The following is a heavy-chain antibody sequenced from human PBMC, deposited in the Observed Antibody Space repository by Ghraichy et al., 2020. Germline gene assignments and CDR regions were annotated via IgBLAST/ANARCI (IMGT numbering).Heavy chain of an antibody. CDR3: ARAGYSSSWYWNHYYYYYGMDV. D-gene: IGHD6-13*01. Sequence: GESLKISCAASGFTFSSYWMSWVRQAPGKGLEWVANIKQDGSEKYYVDSVKGRFTISRDNAKNSLYLQMNSLRAEDTAVYYCARAGYSSSWYWNHYYYYYGMDVWGQGTTVTVSS. V-gene: IGHV3-7*01. CDR2: IKQDGSEK. CDR1: GFTFSSYW. J-gene: IGHJ6*02.